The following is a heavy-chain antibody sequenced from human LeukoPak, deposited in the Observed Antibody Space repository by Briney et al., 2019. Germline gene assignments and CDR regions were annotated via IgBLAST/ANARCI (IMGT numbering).Heavy chain of an antibody. CDR3: ARSEDRGLTARADY. J-gene: IGHJ4*02. Sequence: GGSLRLSCAASGFIFSSHWMSWVRQAPGKGLEWVSVIYSGGTTYYADSVKGRFTISRDNSKNTLYLQMNSLRAEDTAVYYCARSEDRGLTARADYWGQGTLVTVSS. D-gene: IGHD3-10*01. V-gene: IGHV3-53*01. CDR1: GFIFSSHW. CDR2: IYSGGTT.